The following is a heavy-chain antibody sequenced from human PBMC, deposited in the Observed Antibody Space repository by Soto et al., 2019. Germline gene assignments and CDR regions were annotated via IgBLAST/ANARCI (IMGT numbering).Heavy chain of an antibody. J-gene: IGHJ4*02. CDR2: IYYSGST. CDR3: ARENGDYESFDY. V-gene: IGHV4-59*01. CDR1: GGSISSYY. Sequence: SETLSLTCTVSGGSISSYYWSWIRQPPGKGLEWIGYIYYSGSTNYNPSLKSRVTISVDTSKKQFSLKLSYVTAADTAVYYCARENGDYESFDYWGQGTLVTVSS. D-gene: IGHD4-17*01.